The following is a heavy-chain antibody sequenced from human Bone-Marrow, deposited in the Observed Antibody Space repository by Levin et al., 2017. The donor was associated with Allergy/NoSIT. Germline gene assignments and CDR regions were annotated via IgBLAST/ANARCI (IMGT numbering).Heavy chain of an antibody. V-gene: IGHV1-8*01. D-gene: IGHD2-21*02. CDR1: GYTFSSYD. J-gene: IGHJ4*02. Sequence: PAASVKVSCKASGYTFSSYDINWVRQATGQGLEWMGWINLKSGNAAHAQNLQGRVTMTRNTSISTAFMELRTLRSEDTAVYYCARAPDSAYCGGDCYSFDYWGQGTLVTVSS. CDR2: INLKSGNA. CDR3: ARAPDSAYCGGDCYSFDY.